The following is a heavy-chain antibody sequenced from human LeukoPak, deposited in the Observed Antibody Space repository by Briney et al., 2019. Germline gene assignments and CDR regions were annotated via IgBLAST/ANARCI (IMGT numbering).Heavy chain of an antibody. CDR2: IWYDGSNK. CDR3: ARGSTGYDSDAFDT. J-gene: IGHJ3*02. CDR1: GFVFSNYA. D-gene: IGHD5-12*01. Sequence: GGSLRLSCAASGFVFSNYAMHWARQAPGKGLEGVAAIWYDGSNKYYADSVKGRFTISRDKSKNTLYLQMNSLRAEDTAVYHCARGSTGYDSDAFDTWGQGTMVTVSS. V-gene: IGHV3-33*01.